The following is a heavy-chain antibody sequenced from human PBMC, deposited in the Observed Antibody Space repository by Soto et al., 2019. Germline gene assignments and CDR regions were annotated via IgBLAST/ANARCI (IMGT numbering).Heavy chain of an antibody. J-gene: IGHJ5*02. V-gene: IGHV3-11*06. Sequence: GGSLRLSCATSGFSISDSYMSWIRQAPGKGLEWISYISPRSTFRDYADSLKGRFTISRDSVKNSVYLQMNNLTADDTGVYYCARGGGGGLFDPWGQGSLVTVS. CDR1: GFSISDSY. D-gene: IGHD2-21*01. CDR3: ARGGGGGLFDP. CDR2: ISPRSTFR.